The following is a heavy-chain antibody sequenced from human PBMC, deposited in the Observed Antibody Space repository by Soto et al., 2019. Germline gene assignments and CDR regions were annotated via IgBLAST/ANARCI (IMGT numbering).Heavy chain of an antibody. Sequence: SVPLSLTCAIYGASIRGSYWRWFRQPPGKGLEWIGEINHSGSTNYNPSLKSRVTISVDTSKNQFSLKLSSVTAADTAVYYCARGLPTMIVVVINGRWFDPWGQGTLVTVS. D-gene: IGHD3-22*01. V-gene: IGHV4-34*01. CDR1: GASIRGSY. CDR3: ARGLPTMIVVVINGRWFDP. J-gene: IGHJ5*02. CDR2: INHSGST.